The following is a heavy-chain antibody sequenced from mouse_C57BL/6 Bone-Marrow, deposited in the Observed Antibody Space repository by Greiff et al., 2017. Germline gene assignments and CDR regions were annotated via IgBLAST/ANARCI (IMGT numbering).Heavy chain of an antibody. Sequence: QVQLQQPGAELVKPGASVKLSCKASGYTFTSYWMHWVKQRPGQGLEWIGMIHPNSGSTNYNEKFKGKATLTADKSSSTAYMELRSLTSEDSAVYFCARGRLLLRRWGQGTTLTVSS. CDR2: IHPNSGST. V-gene: IGHV1-64*01. CDR3: ARGRLLLRR. CDR1: GYTFTSYW. J-gene: IGHJ2*01. D-gene: IGHD1-1*01.